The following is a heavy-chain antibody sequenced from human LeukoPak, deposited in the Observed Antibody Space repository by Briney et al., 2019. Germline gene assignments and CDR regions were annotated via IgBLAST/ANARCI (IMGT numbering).Heavy chain of an antibody. CDR2: TDTSGRYV. V-gene: IGHV3-21*06. CDR1: GFTFSNYC. Sequence: GGSLRLSCAASGFTFSNYCMNWVRQAPGKGLEWVSFTDTSGRYVYYGDSVKGRFTISRDNAKNLLFLQMNGLRAEDTALYYCARGRSITLLRGVAMSDGFDIWGQGAMVAVSS. J-gene: IGHJ3*02. CDR3: ARGRSITLLRGVAMSDGFDI. D-gene: IGHD3-10*01.